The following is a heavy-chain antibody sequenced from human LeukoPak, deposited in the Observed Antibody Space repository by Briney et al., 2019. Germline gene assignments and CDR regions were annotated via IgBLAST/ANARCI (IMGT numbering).Heavy chain of an antibody. J-gene: IGHJ5*02. CDR1: GGSVSPYY. D-gene: IGHD1-20*01. CDR3: ARSVTGANNWFDP. V-gene: IGHV4-4*09. CDR2: IYSSGTT. Sequence: PPETLSLTCTVSGGSVSPYYWSWIRQPPGKGLEWVGIIYSSGTTYYNPSLTSRVTISIDTSKNQFSLKLTSVTAADTAVYYCARSVTGANNWFDPWGQGTLVTVSS.